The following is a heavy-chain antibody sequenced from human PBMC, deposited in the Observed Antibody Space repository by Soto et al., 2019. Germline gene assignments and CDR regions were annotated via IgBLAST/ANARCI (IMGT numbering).Heavy chain of an antibody. V-gene: IGHV4-31*03. Sequence: QVQLQESGPGLVKPSQTLSLTCTVSGGPISSGGNYWSWIRQHPGKGLEWIGYIYYSGSTYYNPSLKSRVTISVDTSKNQFSVKLSSVTAADTAVYYCARDPSVANYWYFDLWGRGTLVTVSS. CDR2: IYYSGST. CDR1: GGPISSGGNY. CDR3: ARDPSVANYWYFDL. J-gene: IGHJ2*01. D-gene: IGHD2-15*01.